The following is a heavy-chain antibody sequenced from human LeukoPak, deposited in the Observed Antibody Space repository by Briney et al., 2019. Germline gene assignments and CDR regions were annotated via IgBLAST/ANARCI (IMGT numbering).Heavy chain of an antibody. CDR2: IYHSGST. V-gene: IGHV4-38-2*02. CDR3: ARIEYSSSRYYYYYMDV. D-gene: IGHD6-6*01. J-gene: IGHJ6*03. CDR1: GYSISSGYY. Sequence: SETLSLTCTVSGYSISSGYYWGWIRQPPGKGLEWIGSIYHSGSTYYNPSLKSRVTISVDTSKNQFSLKLSSVTAADTAVYYCARIEYSSSRYYYYYMDVWGRGTTVTVPS.